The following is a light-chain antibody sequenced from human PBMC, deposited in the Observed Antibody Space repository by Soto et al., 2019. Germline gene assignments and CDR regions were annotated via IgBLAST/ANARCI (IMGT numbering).Light chain of an antibody. Sequence: QSALTQPASVSGSHGESITISCTGTSSDIGTYKYFSWFQHHPGKAPKLIIFEVSNRPSGISDRCSGFKSDNTAYLTISRVQPEDEADYHWSSYTTIKTVVFGGVTKLTVL. CDR1: SSDIGTYKY. J-gene: IGLJ2*01. CDR2: EVS. V-gene: IGLV2-14*01. CDR3: SSYTTIKTVV.